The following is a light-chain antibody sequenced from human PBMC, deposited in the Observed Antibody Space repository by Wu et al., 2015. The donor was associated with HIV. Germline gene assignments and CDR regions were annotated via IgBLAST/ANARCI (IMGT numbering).Light chain of an antibody. Sequence: DIQMTQSPSSLSASVGDRVTITCRASQGISNFLAWYQQKPGKPPKVLIYAASTLQSGVPSRFSGSGSGTDFTLIITSLQPEDSATYYCQQSYSAPQFTFGGGTKVDIK. CDR3: QQSYSAPQFT. V-gene: IGKV1-27*01. CDR1: QGISNF. CDR2: AAS. J-gene: IGKJ4*01.